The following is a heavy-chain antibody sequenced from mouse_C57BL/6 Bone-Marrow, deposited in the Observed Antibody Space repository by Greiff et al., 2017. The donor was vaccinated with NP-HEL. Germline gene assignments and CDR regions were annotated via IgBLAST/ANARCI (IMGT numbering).Heavy chain of an antibody. V-gene: IGHV1-55*01. CDR1: GYTFTSYW. Sequence: QVQLQQPGAELVKPGASVKMSCKASGYTFTSYWITWVKQRPGQGLEWIGDIYPGSGSTNYNEKFKSKATLTVDKSSSTAYMQLSSLTSEDSAVYYYARTTMITTMSVRYAKDYWGQGTSVTVSS. J-gene: IGHJ4*01. D-gene: IGHD2-4*01. CDR3: ARTTMITTMSVRYAKDY. CDR2: IYPGSGST.